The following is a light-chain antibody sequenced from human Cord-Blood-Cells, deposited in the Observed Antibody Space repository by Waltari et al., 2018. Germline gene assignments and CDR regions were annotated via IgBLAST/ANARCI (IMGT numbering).Light chain of an antibody. CDR3: QQYNSNPYT. Sequence: DIQMTQSPSTLSASVGDRVTITCRASQSVSSWLAWWQQKPGKAPKLLIYDASSLESGVPSRFSGSGSGTEFTLTISSLQPDDFATYYCQQYNSNPYTFGQGTKLEIK. CDR2: DAS. J-gene: IGKJ2*01. V-gene: IGKV1-5*01. CDR1: QSVSSW.